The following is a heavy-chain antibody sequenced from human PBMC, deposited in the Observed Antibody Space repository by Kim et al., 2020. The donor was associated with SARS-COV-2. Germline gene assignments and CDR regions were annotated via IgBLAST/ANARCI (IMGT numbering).Heavy chain of an antibody. Sequence: GGSLRLSCAASGFTFSSYAMSWVRQAPGKGLEWVSAISGSGGSTYYADSVKGRFNISRDNSKNTLYLQMNSLRAEDTAVYYCAKGETTVAHGGYYYGMDVWGQGTTVTVSS. D-gene: IGHD4-4*01. CDR2: ISGSGGST. CDR3: AKGETTVAHGGYYYGMDV. J-gene: IGHJ6*02. CDR1: GFTFSSYA. V-gene: IGHV3-23*01.